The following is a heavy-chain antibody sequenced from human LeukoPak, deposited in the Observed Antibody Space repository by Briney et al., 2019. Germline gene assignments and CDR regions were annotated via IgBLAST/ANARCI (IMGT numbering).Heavy chain of an antibody. CDR2: IGTAGDP. CDR1: GFTFSSYD. Sequence: PGGSLRLSCAASGFTFSSYDMHWVRQATGKGLEWVSAIGTAGDPYYPGSVKGRFTISRENAKNSLYLQMNSLRAGDTAVYYCARASSYYDSSGYYPCWYFDLWGRGTLVTVSS. V-gene: IGHV3-13*05. CDR3: ARASSYYDSSGYYPCWYFDL. D-gene: IGHD3-22*01. J-gene: IGHJ2*01.